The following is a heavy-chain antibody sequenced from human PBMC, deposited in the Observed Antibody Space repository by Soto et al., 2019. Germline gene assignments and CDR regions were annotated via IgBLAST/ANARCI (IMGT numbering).Heavy chain of an antibody. V-gene: IGHV3-15*07. CDR3: NTYPDFWGGHTPL. CDR1: GFSISNAW. CDR2: VKSKADGGTA. Sequence: EVQLVESGGGLVKPGGSLRLSCAASGFSISNAWMHWVRQAPGKGLEWVGSVKSKADGGTADYAAPVKGRFTISRDDSTNTLYLQMNSPKMEDTAVYYCNTYPDFWGGHTPLWGQGTLVTVSS. J-gene: IGHJ4*02. D-gene: IGHD3-3*01.